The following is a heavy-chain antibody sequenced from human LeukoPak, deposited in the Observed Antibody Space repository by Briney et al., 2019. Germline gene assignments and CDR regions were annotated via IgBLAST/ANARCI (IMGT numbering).Heavy chain of an antibody. J-gene: IGHJ4*02. D-gene: IGHD5-12*01. V-gene: IGHV5-51*01. Sequence: GESLKISCKGSGYSFTSYWIGWVRQMPGKGLEWMGISYPGDSDTRYSPSFQGQVTISADKSISTAYLQWSSLKASDTAMFYCARSPKNVAYNSGLDYFDFWGQGTLVTVSS. CDR2: SYPGDSDT. CDR1: GYSFTSYW. CDR3: ARSPKNVAYNSGLDYFDF.